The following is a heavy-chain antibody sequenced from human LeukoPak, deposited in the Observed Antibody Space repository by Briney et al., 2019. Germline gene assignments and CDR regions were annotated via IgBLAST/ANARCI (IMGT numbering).Heavy chain of an antibody. CDR1: GGSISSSSYY. Sequence: SSETLSLTCTVSGGSISSSSYYWGWIRQPPGKGLEWIGSIYYSGSTYYNPSLKSRVTISVDTSKNQFSLKLSSVTAADTAVYYCARQRITMVRGIDYWGQGTLVTVSS. CDR3: ARQRITMVRGIDY. D-gene: IGHD3-10*01. CDR2: IYYSGST. V-gene: IGHV4-39*01. J-gene: IGHJ4*02.